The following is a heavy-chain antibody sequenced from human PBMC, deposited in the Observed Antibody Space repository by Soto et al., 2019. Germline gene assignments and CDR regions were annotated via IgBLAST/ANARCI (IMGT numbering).Heavy chain of an antibody. V-gene: IGHV3-33*01. D-gene: IGHD3-10*01. CDR1: GFAFSSFG. Sequence: GGSLRLSCAASGFAFSSFGMHWVRQAPGKGLEWVALIWYDGSNEYYADSVKGRFTIPRDNSENTLYLQMNSLRAEDTAVYYCARKGRIEVLYGMDVWGQGTTVTVSS. CDR2: IWYDGSNE. J-gene: IGHJ6*02. CDR3: ARKGRIEVLYGMDV.